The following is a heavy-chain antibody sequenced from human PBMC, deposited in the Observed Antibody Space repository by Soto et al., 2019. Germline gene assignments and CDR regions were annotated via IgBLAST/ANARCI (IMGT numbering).Heavy chain of an antibody. V-gene: IGHV1-69*06. CDR2: IIPIFGTA. CDR1: GGTFSSYA. CDR3: ARDGYYYDSLNWFDP. D-gene: IGHD3-22*01. J-gene: IGHJ5*02. Sequence: KVSCQASGGTFSSYAISWVRQAPGQGLEWMGGIIPIFGTANYAQKFQGRVTITADKSTSTAYMELSSLRSEDTAVYYCARDGYYYDSLNWFDPWGQGTLVTVSS.